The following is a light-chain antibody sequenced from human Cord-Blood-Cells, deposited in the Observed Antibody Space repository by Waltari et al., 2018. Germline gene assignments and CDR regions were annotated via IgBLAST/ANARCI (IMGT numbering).Light chain of an antibody. CDR2: GAS. CDR3: QRRSNWPLT. Sequence: EIVMTQSQATLSVCSRERGTLACRASLSVSSNLAWYQQKPGQAPRLLTYGASTRATGIASRFSGSGSGTEFTLIISSLQSQDFAVYYCQRRSNWPLTFGGGTKVEIK. V-gene: IGKV3-15*01. J-gene: IGKJ4*01. CDR1: LSVSSN.